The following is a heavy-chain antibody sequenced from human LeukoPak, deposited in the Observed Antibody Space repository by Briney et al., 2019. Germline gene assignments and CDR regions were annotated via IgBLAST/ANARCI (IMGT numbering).Heavy chain of an antibody. CDR3: VRGERIAAAADF. CDR1: GFTFSNCS. J-gene: IGHJ4*02. CDR2: INPNGGST. D-gene: IGHD6-13*01. Sequence: PGVSLRLSCSASGFTFSNCSMHWVRQTPGKGLEYVSVINPNGGSTYYADSVKGRFTISRDNSKNTLYLQMSSLRPDDTAVYYCVRGERIAAAADFWGQGTLVT. V-gene: IGHV3-64D*08.